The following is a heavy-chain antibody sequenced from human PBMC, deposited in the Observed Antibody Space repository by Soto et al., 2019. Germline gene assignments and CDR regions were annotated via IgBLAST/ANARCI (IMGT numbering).Heavy chain of an antibody. CDR3: ARQYDLGAYFDY. CDR2: ISSSSSYI. V-gene: IGHV3-21*01. CDR1: GFTFSSYS. D-gene: IGHD3-3*01. Sequence: PGGSLRLSCAASGFTFSSYSMNWVRQAPGKGLEWVSSISSSSSYIYYADSVKGRFTISRDNAKNSLYLQMNSLRAEDTAVYYCARQYDLGAYFDYWGQGTLVTVSS. J-gene: IGHJ4*02.